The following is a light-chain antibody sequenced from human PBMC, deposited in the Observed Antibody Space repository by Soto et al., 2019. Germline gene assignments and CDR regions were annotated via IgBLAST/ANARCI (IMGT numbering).Light chain of an antibody. Sequence: EIVLTQSPATLSLSPGERATLSCRASQSVSSYLMWYQQKPGQAPRLLIYDASNGATGIPARFSGSGSGTDFTLTISSLEPEDFAVYYCQQRSNWPLLTFGGGTKVEIK. CDR2: DAS. CDR3: QQRSNWPLLT. V-gene: IGKV3-11*01. J-gene: IGKJ4*01. CDR1: QSVSSY.